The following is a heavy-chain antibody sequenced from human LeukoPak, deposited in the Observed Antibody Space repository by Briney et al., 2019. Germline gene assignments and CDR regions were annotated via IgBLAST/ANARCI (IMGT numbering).Heavy chain of an antibody. CDR1: GGSISTDNCY. Sequence: SETLSLTCTVSGGSISTDNCYWGWIRQPPGKGLEWIGSIYYNGNTYYNPSLKSRVTISVDTSKNQFSLKVNSVTAADTAVYYCTRTVTALITRYYYYMDVRGKGTTVTVSS. J-gene: IGHJ6*03. D-gene: IGHD1-14*01. V-gene: IGHV4-39*07. CDR3: TRTVTALITRYYYYMDV. CDR2: IYYNGNT.